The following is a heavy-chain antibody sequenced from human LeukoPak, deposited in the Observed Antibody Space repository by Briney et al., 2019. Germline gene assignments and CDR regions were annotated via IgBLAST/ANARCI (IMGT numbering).Heavy chain of an antibody. CDR3: AREDPGYYDFWSGYYPNYYYGMDV. Sequence: GASVKVSCKASGYTFTSYGISWVRQAPGQGLEWMGWISAYNGNTNYAQKLQGRVTMTTDTSTSTAYMELRSLRSDDTAVYYCAREDPGYYDFWSGYYPNYYYGMDVWGQGTTVTVSS. D-gene: IGHD3-3*01. CDR1: GYTFTSYG. J-gene: IGHJ6*02. V-gene: IGHV1-18*01. CDR2: ISAYNGNT.